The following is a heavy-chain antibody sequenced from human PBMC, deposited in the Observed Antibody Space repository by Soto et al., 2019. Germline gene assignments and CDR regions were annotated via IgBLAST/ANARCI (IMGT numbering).Heavy chain of an antibody. J-gene: IGHJ4*02. CDR2: ISYDGSNK. D-gene: IGHD3-3*01. V-gene: IGHV3-30*18. CDR1: GFTFSSYG. CDR3: AKAGLFYDFWSGGDY. Sequence: GGSLRLSCAASGFTFSSYGMHWVRQAPGKGLEWVAVISYDGSNKYYADSVKGRFTISRDNSKNTLYLQMNSLRAEDTAVYYCAKAGLFYDFWSGGDYWGQGTLVTVSS.